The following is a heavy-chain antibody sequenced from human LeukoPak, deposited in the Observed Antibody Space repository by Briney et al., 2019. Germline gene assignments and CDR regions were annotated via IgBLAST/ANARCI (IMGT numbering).Heavy chain of an antibody. CDR1: GYTFTGYY. J-gene: IGHJ4*02. Sequence: ASVKVSCKASGYTFTGYYMHWVRQAPGQGLEWVGWINPNSGGTNYAQKFQGRVTMTRDTSISTAYMELSRPRSDDTAVYYCARSSITIFGVVKSETDYWGQGTLVTVSS. CDR2: INPNSGGT. V-gene: IGHV1-2*02. CDR3: ARSSITIFGVVKSETDY. D-gene: IGHD3-3*01.